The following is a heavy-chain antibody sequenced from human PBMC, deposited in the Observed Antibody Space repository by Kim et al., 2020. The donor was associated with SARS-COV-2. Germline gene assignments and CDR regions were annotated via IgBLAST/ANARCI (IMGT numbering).Heavy chain of an antibody. CDR2: IRTRPSAEST. J-gene: IGHJ4*01. CDR1: GFNLSNNV. Sequence: GGSLRLSCAASGFNLSNNVMSWVRQAPGRGLEWVSTIRTRPSAESTYYADSVNGRFTVPRDSSKNTLHLQLSSLRVDDTALYYCAKDRGGSDWSAFDYWG. CDR3: AKDRGGSDWSAFDY. D-gene: IGHD3-9*01. V-gene: IGHV3-23*01.